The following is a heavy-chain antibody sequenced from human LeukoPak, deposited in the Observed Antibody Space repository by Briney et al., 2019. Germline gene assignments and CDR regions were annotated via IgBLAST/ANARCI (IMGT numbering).Heavy chain of an antibody. CDR1: GESFSGYS. D-gene: IGHD6-13*01. CDR2: INHSGST. J-gene: IGHJ5*02. Sequence: PSETLSLTCAVYGESFSGYSWTWIRQPPGKGLEWIGEINHSGSTNYNPSLKSRVTISVDTSKNQFSLKLSSVTAADTAVYYCARYSSSWYVGWFDPWGQGTLVTVSS. V-gene: IGHV4-34*01. CDR3: ARYSSSWYVGWFDP.